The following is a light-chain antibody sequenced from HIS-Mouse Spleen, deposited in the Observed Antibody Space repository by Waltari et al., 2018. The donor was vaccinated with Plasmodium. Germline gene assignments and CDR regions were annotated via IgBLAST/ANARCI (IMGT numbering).Light chain of an antibody. Sequence: SYVLTQPPSVSVAPGKTARITCGGNNIGSKSVHWYQQEPGQAPVLVVYEDSDRPSGSPERFAGSNYGNTATLTISRVGAGEEDDYYCQVWDSSSDHPVFGVGTKLTVL. CDR1: NIGSKS. CDR3: QVWDSSSDHPV. CDR2: EDS. J-gene: IGLJ2*01. V-gene: IGLV3-21*03.